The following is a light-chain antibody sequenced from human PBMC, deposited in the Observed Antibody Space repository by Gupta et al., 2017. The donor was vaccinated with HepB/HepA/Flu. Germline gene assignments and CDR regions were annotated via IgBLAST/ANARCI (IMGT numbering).Light chain of an antibody. CDR3: HHFHSYPWT. Sequence: DIQMTQFPSTLSASIGDRVTITCRASESISRWLAWYQQKPGRAPKLLVNQASTLQSGVSSRFSGSGSGTEFTLTISSLQPDDFATYYCHHFHSYPWTFGQGTRLEVK. V-gene: IGKV1-5*03. J-gene: IGKJ1*01. CDR1: ESISRW. CDR2: QAS.